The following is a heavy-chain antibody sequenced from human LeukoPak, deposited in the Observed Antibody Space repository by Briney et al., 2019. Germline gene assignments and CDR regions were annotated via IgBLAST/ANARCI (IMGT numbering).Heavy chain of an antibody. Sequence: ASVKVSCRASGYTFTSYDINWVRQATGQGLEWMGWMNPNSGNTGYAQKFQGRVTMTRNTSISTAYMELSRLRSDDTAVYYCARSGQLRYFDWLLSEDAFDIWGQGTMVTVSS. V-gene: IGHV1-8*01. D-gene: IGHD3-9*01. CDR1: GYTFTSYD. J-gene: IGHJ3*02. CDR2: MNPNSGNT. CDR3: ARSGQLRYFDWLLSEDAFDI.